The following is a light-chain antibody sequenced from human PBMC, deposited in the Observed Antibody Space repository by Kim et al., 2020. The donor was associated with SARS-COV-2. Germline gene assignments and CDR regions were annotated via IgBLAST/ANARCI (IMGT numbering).Light chain of an antibody. CDR1: KLGDKY. CDR3: QAWDSNTGV. V-gene: IGLV3-1*01. CDR2: QDT. J-gene: IGLJ2*01. Sequence: SYELTQPPSVSVSPGQTASITCSGDKLGDKYACWYQQKSGQSPVLVIYQDTKRPSGIPERFSGSNSGNTVTLTISGTQAMDEADYYCQAWDSNTGVFGGGTHLTVL.